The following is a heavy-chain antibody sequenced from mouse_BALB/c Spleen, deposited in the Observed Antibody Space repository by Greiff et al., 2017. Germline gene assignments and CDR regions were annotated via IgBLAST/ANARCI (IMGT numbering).Heavy chain of an antibody. Sequence: EVMLVESGGGLVQPGGSRKLSCAASGFTFSSFGMHWVRQAPEKGLEWVAYISSGSSTIYYADTVKGRFTISRDNPKNTLFLQMTSLRSEDTAMYYCARSGVATGFDYWGQGTTLTVSS. V-gene: IGHV5-17*02. D-gene: IGHD1-1*02. CDR1: GFTFSSFG. J-gene: IGHJ2*01. CDR2: ISSGSSTI. CDR3: ARSGVATGFDY.